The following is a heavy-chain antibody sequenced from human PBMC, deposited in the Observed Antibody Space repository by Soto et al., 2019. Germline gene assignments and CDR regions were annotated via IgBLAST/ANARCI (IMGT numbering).Heavy chain of an antibody. J-gene: IGHJ6*02. V-gene: IGHV3-23*01. Sequence: GGSLRLSCAASGFTFSSYAMSWVRQAPGKGLEWASAISGSGGSTYYADSVKGRFTISRDNSKNTLYLQMNSLRAEDTAVYYFAKDTSSSSGMDVGGQGPTVTAPS. CDR2: ISGSGGST. CDR3: AKDTSSSSGMDV. CDR1: GFTFSSYA.